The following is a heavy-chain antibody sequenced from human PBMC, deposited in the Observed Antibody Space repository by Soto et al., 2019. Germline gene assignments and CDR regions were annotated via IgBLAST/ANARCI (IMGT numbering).Heavy chain of an antibody. V-gene: IGHV1-69*13. CDR2: IIPIFGTA. D-gene: IGHD3-22*01. J-gene: IGHJ5*02. CDR1: GGTLSSYA. CDR3: ARGGSSGYYYQNWFDP. Sequence: SVKVSCKASGGTLSSYAISWVRQAPGQGLEWMGGIIPIFGTANYAQKFQGRVTITADESTSTAYMELSSLRSEDTAVYYCARGGSSGYYYQNWFDPWGQGTLVTVSP.